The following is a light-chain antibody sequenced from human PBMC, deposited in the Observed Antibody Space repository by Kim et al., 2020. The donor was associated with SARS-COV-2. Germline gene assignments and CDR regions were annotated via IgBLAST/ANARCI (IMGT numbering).Light chain of an antibody. CDR2: DAS. J-gene: IGKJ1*01. CDR3: QQYDAWPPWT. CDR1: QSVSSK. V-gene: IGKV3-15*01. Sequence: SLGDTATLSCRASQSVSSKVAWYQQKAGQAPRLLIYDASTRATGIPARFSGSGSGTDFTLTISSLQSEDLAVYHCQQYDAWPPWTFGQGTKVDIK.